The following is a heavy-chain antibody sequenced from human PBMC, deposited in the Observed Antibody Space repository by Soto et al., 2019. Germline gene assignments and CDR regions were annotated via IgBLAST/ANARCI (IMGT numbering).Heavy chain of an antibody. V-gene: IGHV3-30*18. CDR3: AKDTGTTGTGDY. CDR2: ISYDGSNK. CDR1: GFTFSSYG. J-gene: IGHJ4*02. D-gene: IGHD1-1*01. Sequence: LRLSCAASGFTFSSYGMHWVRQAPGKGLEWVAVISYDGSNKYYADSVKGRFTISRDNSKNTLYLQMNSLRAEDTAVYYCAKDTGTTGTGDYWGQGTLVTVSS.